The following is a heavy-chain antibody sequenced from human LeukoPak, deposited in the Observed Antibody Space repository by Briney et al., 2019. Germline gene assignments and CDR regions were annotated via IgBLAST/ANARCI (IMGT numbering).Heavy chain of an antibody. CDR2: IKQDGSEK. Sequence: GGSLRLSCAASGLTFSSYWMSWVRQAPGKGLEWVANIKQDGSEKYYVDSVKGRFTISRDNAKNSLHLQMNSLRAEDTAVYYCASLYSSGWYYWGQGTLVTVPS. D-gene: IGHD6-19*01. CDR3: ASLYSSGWYY. J-gene: IGHJ4*02. V-gene: IGHV3-7*01. CDR1: GLTFSSYW.